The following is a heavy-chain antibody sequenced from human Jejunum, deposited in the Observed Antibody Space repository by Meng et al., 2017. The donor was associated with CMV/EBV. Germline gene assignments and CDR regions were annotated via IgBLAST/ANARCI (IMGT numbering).Heavy chain of an antibody. J-gene: IGHJ5*02. CDR2: IFFSGIT. Sequence: FSGGSISPSGSYCGWVRQPPGKGLEWIGNIFFSGITFSNPSLKSRVTISADTSTNQFSLKLSSVTAADTAMYYCARVKYGSTNWFDPWGQGTLVTVSS. D-gene: IGHD3-10*01. CDR1: GGSISPSGSY. V-gene: IGHV4-39*07. CDR3: ARVKYGSTNWFDP.